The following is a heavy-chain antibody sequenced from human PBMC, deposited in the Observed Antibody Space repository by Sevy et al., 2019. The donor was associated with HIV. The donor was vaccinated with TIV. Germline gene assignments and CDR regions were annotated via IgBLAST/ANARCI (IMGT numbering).Heavy chain of an antibody. D-gene: IGHD3-10*01. V-gene: IGHV3-30*18. J-gene: IGHJ4*02. CDR1: GFTFSSYV. CDR2: IYYDGSNK. Sequence: GGSLRLSCAASGFTFSSYVMHWVRQAPGKGLEWVALIYYDGSNKYYADSVKGRFSISRDTSKNTLYLQMDSLRAEDTAVYYCAKGGDMYYFDYWGQGTLVTVSS. CDR3: AKGGDMYYFDY.